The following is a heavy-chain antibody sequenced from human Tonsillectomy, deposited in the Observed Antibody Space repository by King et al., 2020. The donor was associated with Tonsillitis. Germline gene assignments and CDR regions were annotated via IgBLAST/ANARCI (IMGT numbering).Heavy chain of an antibody. V-gene: IGHV3-30-3*01. CDR3: ARRDGALDYYYYGMDV. J-gene: IGHJ6*02. D-gene: IGHD4-17*01. CDR2: ISFDGSNK. CDR1: GFTFSSYA. Sequence: VQLVESGGGVVQPGRSLRLSCAASGFTFSSYAMHWVRQAPGKGVEWGAVISFDGSNKDYAASVKGRFTISRDNSKNTLYLQMNSLRTEDTAVYFCARRDGALDYYYYGMDVWGQGTTVTVSS.